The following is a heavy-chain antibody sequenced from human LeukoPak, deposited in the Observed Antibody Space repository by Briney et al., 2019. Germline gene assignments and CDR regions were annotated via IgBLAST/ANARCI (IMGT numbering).Heavy chain of an antibody. CDR1: GGSISTFY. D-gene: IGHD3-22*01. CDR3: ARVDYDSSGYFDY. J-gene: IGHJ4*02. CDR2: VYYSGSN. Sequence: LETLSLTCTVSGGSISTFYCSWLRQPPGKQLEWISYVYYSGSNNYNPSFKPRVTISVDTSKNQSSLKLSSVPPADTAVYYCARVDYDSSGYFDYWGQGTLVTVSS. V-gene: IGHV4-59*01.